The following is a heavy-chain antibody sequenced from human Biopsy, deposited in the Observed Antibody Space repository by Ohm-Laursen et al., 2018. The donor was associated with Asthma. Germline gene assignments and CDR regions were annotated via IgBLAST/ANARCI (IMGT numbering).Heavy chain of an antibody. CDR3: ARAQDYYDSRGYYRSLDY. CDR2: IYYSGST. V-gene: IGHV4-31*03. CDR1: YGSITSGGYY. Sequence: TLSLTCIVSYGSITSGGYYWTWIRQHPGKGLEWIGFIYYSGSTYYNPSLKSRVSMSIDTSKNQFSLKLSSVTAADTAVYYCARAQDYYDSRGYYRSLDYWGQGTLVTVSS. D-gene: IGHD3-22*01. J-gene: IGHJ4*02.